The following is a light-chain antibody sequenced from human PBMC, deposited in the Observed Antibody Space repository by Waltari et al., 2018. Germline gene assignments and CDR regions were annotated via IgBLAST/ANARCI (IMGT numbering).Light chain of an antibody. CDR1: SSDVGGYKY. Sequence: QSALTQPASVSGSPGQSITISCTGTSSDVGGYKYVSWYQQHPGKAPKLMIYEVTNRPSGVSYRFSGSKSGNTASLTISGLQAEDEADYYCSSYTSSTYTSISTVFGGGTKLTVL. J-gene: IGLJ3*02. V-gene: IGLV2-14*01. CDR3: SSYTSSTYTSISTV. CDR2: EVT.